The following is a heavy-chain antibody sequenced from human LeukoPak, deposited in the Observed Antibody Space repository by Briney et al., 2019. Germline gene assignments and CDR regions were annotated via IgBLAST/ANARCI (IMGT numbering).Heavy chain of an antibody. CDR3: ARDQEAFDY. CDR1: GYTFTSYA. CDR2: INAGNGNT. V-gene: IGHV1-3*01. J-gene: IGHJ4*02. Sequence: ASVKVSCKASGYTFTSYAMHWVRQAPGQRLEWMGWINAGNGNTKYSQKFQGRVTITRDTSTSTVHMELSGLRSEDTAVYYCARDQEAFDYWGQGTLVTVSS.